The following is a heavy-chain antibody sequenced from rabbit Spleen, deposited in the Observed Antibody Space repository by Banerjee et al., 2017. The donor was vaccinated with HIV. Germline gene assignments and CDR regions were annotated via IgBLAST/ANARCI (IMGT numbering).Heavy chain of an antibody. CDR3: ARDLPENNIYSL. CDR1: GFSFSSNW. CDR2: IVPIFGVT. V-gene: IGHV1S7*01. J-gene: IGHJ4*01. Sequence: QSLEESGGGLVKPGGTLTLTCTVSGFSFSSNWICWVRQAPGKGLEWIGYIVPIFGVTYYANWVNGRFTISSHNAQNTLYLQLNSLTAADTATYFCARDLPENNIYSLWGPGTLVTVS.